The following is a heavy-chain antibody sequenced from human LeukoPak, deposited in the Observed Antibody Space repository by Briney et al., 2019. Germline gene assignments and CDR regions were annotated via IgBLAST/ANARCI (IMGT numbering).Heavy chain of an antibody. J-gene: IGHJ4*02. CDR2: IYTTGST. Sequence: PSETLSLTCTVSGGSISSYYWRWVRQPAGKGLEWIGRIYTTGSTNYNPSLKSRVTMSVDTSKNQFSLNLRSVTAADTAFYYCARIGHQNLDYWGQGTLVTVSS. D-gene: IGHD1-14*01. CDR3: ARIGHQNLDY. V-gene: IGHV4-4*07. CDR1: GGSISSYY.